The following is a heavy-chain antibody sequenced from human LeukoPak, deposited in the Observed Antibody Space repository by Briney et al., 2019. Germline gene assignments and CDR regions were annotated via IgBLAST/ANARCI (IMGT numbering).Heavy chain of an antibody. J-gene: IGHJ1*01. V-gene: IGHV1-69*04. CDR2: IIPILGIA. Sequence: SVKVSCKASGGTFSSYAISWVRQAPGQGLEWMGRIIPILGIANYAQKFQGRVTITADKSTSTAYMELSSLRSEDTAVYYCARVIGSGYYFSEYFQHWGQGTLVTVSS. CDR1: GGTFSSYA. CDR3: ARVIGSGYYFSEYFQH. D-gene: IGHD3-22*01.